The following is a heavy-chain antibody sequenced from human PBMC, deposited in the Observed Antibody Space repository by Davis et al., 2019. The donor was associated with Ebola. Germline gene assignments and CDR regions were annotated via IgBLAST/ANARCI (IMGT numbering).Heavy chain of an antibody. Sequence: PGGSLRLSCAASGFTFSPYSMSWVRQSPGKGLTWISRINSDGSSPTREYADSVRGRFIISRDNDRNTVYLQINSLRVEDTGIYYCARVTGYDKPIDYWGRGTLVTVSS. J-gene: IGHJ4*02. CDR3: ARVTGYDKPIDY. CDR1: GFTFSPYS. V-gene: IGHV3-74*03. CDR2: INSDGSSPTR. D-gene: IGHD5-12*01.